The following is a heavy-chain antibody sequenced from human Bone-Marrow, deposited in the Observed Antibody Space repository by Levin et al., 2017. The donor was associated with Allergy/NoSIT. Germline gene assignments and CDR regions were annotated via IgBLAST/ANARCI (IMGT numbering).Heavy chain of an antibody. J-gene: IGHJ6*03. Sequence: SGGSLRLSCAASGFTVISDYMIWVRQAPGKGLEWVSITYSVGTTYYADSVKGRFTISRDNSKNTLYLQMNSLRAEDTAVYYCAREQRHFDWLLSRSTSYYMDVWGTGTTVTVSS. D-gene: IGHD3-9*01. CDR2: TYSVGTT. V-gene: IGHV3-53*01. CDR3: AREQRHFDWLLSRSTSYYMDV. CDR1: GFTVISDY.